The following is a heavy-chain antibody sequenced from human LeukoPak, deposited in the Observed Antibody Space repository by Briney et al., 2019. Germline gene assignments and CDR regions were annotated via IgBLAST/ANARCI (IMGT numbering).Heavy chain of an antibody. CDR2: VSGSSGSI. CDR3: AREGPAATSEDWFDP. J-gene: IGHJ5*02. D-gene: IGHD2-2*01. Sequence: GGSLRLSCAASGFTFSDYAMGWVRQAPGKGLEWVSAVSGSSGSIYYGDSVKGRFTISRDNAKNSLYLQMNSLRAEDTAVYYCAREGPAATSEDWFDPWGQGTLVTVSS. CDR1: GFTFSDYA. V-gene: IGHV3-21*01.